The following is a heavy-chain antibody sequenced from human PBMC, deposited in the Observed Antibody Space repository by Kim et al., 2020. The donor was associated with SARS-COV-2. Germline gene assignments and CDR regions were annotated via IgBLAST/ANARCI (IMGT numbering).Heavy chain of an antibody. CDR2: IRQTGSDK. V-gene: IGHV3-7*01. Sequence: GGSLRLSCTTSGFTFSNFWMIWVRQAPGRGLEWVAKIRQTGSDKYYADSVKGRFTISRDNTRNSLYLQMVSLRAEDSAIYYCARNLPMDVWGQGTTVTVS. J-gene: IGHJ6*02. CDR1: GFTFSNFW. CDR3: ARNLPMDV.